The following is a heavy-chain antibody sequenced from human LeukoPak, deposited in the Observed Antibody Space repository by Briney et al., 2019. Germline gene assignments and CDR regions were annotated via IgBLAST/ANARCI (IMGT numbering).Heavy chain of an antibody. CDR1: GFTVSSNY. CDR2: IYSGGST. CDR3: AREGSATARPFVSNDC. Sequence: GGSLRLSWAASGFTVSSNYMSWVRQAPGKGLEWVSVIYSGGSTYYADSVKGRFTISRDNSKNTLYLQMNSLRAEDTAVYYCAREGSATARPFVSNDCWGQGTLVTVSS. J-gene: IGHJ4*02. V-gene: IGHV3-53*01. D-gene: IGHD6-6*01.